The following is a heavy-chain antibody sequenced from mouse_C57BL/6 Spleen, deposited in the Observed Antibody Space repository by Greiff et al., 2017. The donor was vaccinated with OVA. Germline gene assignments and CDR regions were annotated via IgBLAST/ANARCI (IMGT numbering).Heavy chain of an antibody. Sequence: VQLQQSGPELVKPGASVKISCKASGYTFTDYYMNWVKQSHGKSLEWIGDINPNNGGTSYNQKFKGKATLTVDKSSSTAYMELRSLTSEDSAVYYCARIYYDHEGFAYWGQGTLVTVSA. J-gene: IGHJ3*01. CDR2: INPNNGGT. V-gene: IGHV1-26*01. CDR1: GYTFTDYY. CDR3: ARIYYDHEGFAY. D-gene: IGHD2-4*01.